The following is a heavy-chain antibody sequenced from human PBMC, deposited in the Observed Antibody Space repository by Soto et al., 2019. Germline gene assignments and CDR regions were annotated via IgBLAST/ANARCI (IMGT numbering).Heavy chain of an antibody. V-gene: IGHV1-2*02. D-gene: IGHD6-6*01. J-gene: IGHJ5*02. CDR3: ARRGYSSSADP. Sequence: ASVKVSCKASGYNFVAYYMHWVRQAPGQGLEWMGWINPNSGGTNYAQKFQGRVTMTRDTSISTAYMELSRLRSDDTAVYYCARRGYSSSADPWGQGTLVTVSS. CDR2: INPNSGGT. CDR1: GYNFVAYY.